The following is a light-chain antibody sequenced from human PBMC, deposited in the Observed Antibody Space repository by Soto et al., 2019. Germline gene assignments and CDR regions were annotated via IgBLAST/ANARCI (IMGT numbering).Light chain of an antibody. V-gene: IGLV2-23*01. J-gene: IGLJ1*01. Sequence: SALTQPASVSGSPGQSTTISCTGTSSDVGNYNLVSWYQHDPGKAPKLLIYEGSKRPSGVSDRFSGSKSGNTASLTISGLQAEDEADYYCCSYASSSTYVFGTGTKVTVL. CDR1: SSDVGNYNL. CDR2: EGS. CDR3: CSYASSSTYV.